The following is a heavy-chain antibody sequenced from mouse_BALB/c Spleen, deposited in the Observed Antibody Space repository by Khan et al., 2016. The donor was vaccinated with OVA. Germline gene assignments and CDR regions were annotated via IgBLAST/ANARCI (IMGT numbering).Heavy chain of an antibody. J-gene: IGHJ3*01. V-gene: IGHV5-4*02. CDR3: ARAGYGGFAY. CDR2: ISDDGGST. Sequence: EVELVESGGGLVKPGGSLKLSCAASGFSFSDYYMYWIRQTPEKRLEWVATISDDGGSTYYPDSVKGRFTISRANAKSNLYLQRSSLKSDNTAIYYCARAGYGGFAYWGQGTLVTVSA. D-gene: IGHD1-1*02. CDR1: GFSFSDYY.